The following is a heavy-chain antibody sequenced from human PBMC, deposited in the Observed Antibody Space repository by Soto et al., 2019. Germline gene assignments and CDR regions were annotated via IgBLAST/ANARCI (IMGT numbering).Heavy chain of an antibody. D-gene: IGHD4-4*01. V-gene: IGHV1-18*01. CDR2: INVYNGNT. Sequence: GASVKVSCKASGYTFTNYAVTWVRQAPGQGLEWMGWINVYNGNTKYARKFQGRVTMTTDTSTNTVYMELRSLTSDDTAVYYCARDGVAVTTGISGYWGQGTLVTVSS. J-gene: IGHJ4*02. CDR3: ARDGVAVTTGISGY. CDR1: GYTFTNYA.